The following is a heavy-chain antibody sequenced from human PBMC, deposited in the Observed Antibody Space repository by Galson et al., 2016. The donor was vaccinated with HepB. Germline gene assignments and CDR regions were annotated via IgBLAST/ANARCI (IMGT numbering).Heavy chain of an antibody. CDR2: ISYSGNAA. V-gene: IGHV3-23*01. CDR3: AKLRGSWTRLDAFDF. CDR1: GFTFSNYG. D-gene: IGHD3-10*01. J-gene: IGHJ3*01. Sequence: SLRLSCAASGFTFSNYGMTWVRQAPGKGLEWVSVISYSGNAAYYADSVKGRLTISRDNSKSTPYLQMSSLRAEDTALYYCAKLRGSWTRLDAFDFWGQGTMVTVSS.